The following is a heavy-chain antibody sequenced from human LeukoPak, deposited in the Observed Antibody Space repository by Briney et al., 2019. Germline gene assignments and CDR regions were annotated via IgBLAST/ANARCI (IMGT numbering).Heavy chain of an antibody. CDR2: IKRDGSEK. V-gene: IGHV3-7*01. D-gene: IGHD2-2*01. CDR1: GFTFSNYW. CDR3: ARDPVVVVPAAINYMDV. Sequence: GGSLRLSCAASGFTFSNYWMTWVRQAPGKGLEWVADIKRDGSEKYYVDSVKGRFTISRDNAKNSLYLQMNSLRAEDTAVYYCARDPVVVVPAAINYMDVWGKRTTVTVSS. J-gene: IGHJ6*03.